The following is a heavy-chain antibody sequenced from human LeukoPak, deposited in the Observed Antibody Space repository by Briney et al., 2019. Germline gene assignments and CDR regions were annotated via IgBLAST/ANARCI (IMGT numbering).Heavy chain of an antibody. D-gene: IGHD3-16*01. CDR3: ARDLGGGYFDY. V-gene: IGHV3-30-3*01. Sequence: GSLSLSCAASGFTFSSYAMHGVRQAPGKGLEWVAVISYDGSNKYYADSVKGRFTISRDNSKNTLYLQMNSLRAEDTAVYYCARDLGGGYFDYWGQGTLVTVSS. J-gene: IGHJ4*02. CDR2: ISYDGSNK. CDR1: GFTFSSYA.